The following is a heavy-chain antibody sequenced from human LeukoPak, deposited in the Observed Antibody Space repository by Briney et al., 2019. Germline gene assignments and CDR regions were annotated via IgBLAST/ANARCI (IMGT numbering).Heavy chain of an antibody. V-gene: IGHV1-69*13. CDR1: GGTFSSYA. D-gene: IGHD2-2*01. J-gene: IGHJ4*02. CDR2: IIPIFGTA. Sequence: GASVKVSCKASGGTFSSYAISWVRQAPGQGLEWMGGIIPIFGTANYAQKFQGRVTITADESTSTAYMELSSLRSEDTAVYYCARDHGYCSSTSCPKAFDYWGQGTLVTVSS. CDR3: ARDHGYCSSTSCPKAFDY.